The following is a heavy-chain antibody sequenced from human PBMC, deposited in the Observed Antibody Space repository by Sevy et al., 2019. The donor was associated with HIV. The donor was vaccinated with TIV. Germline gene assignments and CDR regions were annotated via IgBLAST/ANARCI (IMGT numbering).Heavy chain of an antibody. V-gene: IGHV3-23*01. CDR1: GFTFNKYS. J-gene: IGHJ4*02. D-gene: IGHD2-8*01. Sequence: GGSLRLSCVASGFTFNKYSMSWVRQAPGKGLERVSTLSFGCGQINYADSVKGRFTISRDDSKNTLYLQMNSLRAEDTAVYYGAREGCTRPHDFWVQGTLVTVSS. CDR2: LSFGCGQI. CDR3: AREGCTRPHDF.